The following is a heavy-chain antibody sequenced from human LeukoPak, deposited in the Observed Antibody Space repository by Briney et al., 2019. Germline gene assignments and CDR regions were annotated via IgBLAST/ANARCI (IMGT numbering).Heavy chain of an antibody. V-gene: IGHV3-30*02. J-gene: IGHJ4*02. Sequence: GGSLRLSCAASGFTFSSYGMHWVRQAPGKGLEWVAFIRYDGSNKYYADSVKGRFTISRDNSKNTLYLQMNSLRADDTAIYFCARNQRSTPYTDYWGQGTLVTVSS. CDR2: IRYDGSNK. CDR3: ARNQRSTPYTDY. CDR1: GFTFSSYG. D-gene: IGHD4-11*01.